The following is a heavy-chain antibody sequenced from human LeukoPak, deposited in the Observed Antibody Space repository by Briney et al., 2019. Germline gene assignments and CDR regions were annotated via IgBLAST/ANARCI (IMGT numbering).Heavy chain of an antibody. D-gene: IGHD2-15*01. J-gene: IGHJ3*02. V-gene: IGHV3-15*01. CDR1: GFTFSNAW. Sequence: GGSLRLSCAASGFTFSNAWMSWVRQAPGKGLEWVGRIKSKTDGGTTDYAAPAKGRFTISRDDSKNTLYLQMNSLKTEDTAVYYCTSRGHIVVVVAATLSAFDIWGQGTMVTVSS. CDR2: IKSKTDGGTT. CDR3: TSRGHIVVVVAATLSAFDI.